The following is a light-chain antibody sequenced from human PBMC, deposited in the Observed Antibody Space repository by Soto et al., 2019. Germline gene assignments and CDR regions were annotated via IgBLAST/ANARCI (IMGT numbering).Light chain of an antibody. CDR3: QQYNSYLWT. V-gene: IGKV1-5*01. J-gene: IGKJ1*01. CDR1: QSISSW. CDR2: DAS. Sequence: IQITQSPSTLSASVGDRVTLTCRASQSISSWLAWYQQKPGKAPKLLIYDASSLESGVPSRFSGSGSGTEFTLTISSLQPDDFATYYCQQYNSYLWTFGQGTKVDI.